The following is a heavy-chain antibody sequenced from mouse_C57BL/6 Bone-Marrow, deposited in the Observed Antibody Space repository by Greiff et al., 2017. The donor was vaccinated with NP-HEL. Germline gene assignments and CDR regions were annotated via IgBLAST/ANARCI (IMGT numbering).Heavy chain of an antibody. D-gene: IGHD6-1*01. CDR3: ARREPLWYFDV. CDR1: GFTFSSYT. J-gene: IGHJ1*03. CDR2: ISGGGGNT. V-gene: IGHV5-9*01. Sequence: EVHLVESGGGLVKPGGSLKLSCAASGFTFSSYTMSWVRQTPEKRLEWVATISGGGGNTYYPDSVKGRFTISRDNAKNTLYLQMSSLGSEDTALYYCARREPLWYFDVWGTGTTVTVSS.